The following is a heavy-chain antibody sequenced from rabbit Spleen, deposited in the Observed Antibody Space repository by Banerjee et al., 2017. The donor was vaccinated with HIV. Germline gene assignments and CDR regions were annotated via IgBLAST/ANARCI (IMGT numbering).Heavy chain of an antibody. Sequence: QEQLVESGGGLVTPGASLTLTCTASGFTISGNYYICWVRQAPGKGLEWIACIDSGSRDYTYYASWAKGRFTISKTSSTTVTLQMPSLTAADTATYFCARDTGSSFSTYGMDLWGPGTLVTVS. CDR3: ARDTGSSFSTYGMDL. CDR1: GFTISGNYY. J-gene: IGHJ6*01. CDR2: IDSGSRDYT. D-gene: IGHD8-1*01. V-gene: IGHV1S45*01.